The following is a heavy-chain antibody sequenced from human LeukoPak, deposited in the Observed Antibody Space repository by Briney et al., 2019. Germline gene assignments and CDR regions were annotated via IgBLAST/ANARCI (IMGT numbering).Heavy chain of an antibody. CDR1: GYTFTSYG. J-gene: IGHJ4*02. D-gene: IGHD3-10*01. V-gene: IGHV1-18*01. Sequence: ASVKVSCKASGYTFTSYGISWVRQAPGQGLEWMGWISAYNGNTNYAQKLQGRVTMTTDTSTSTAYMELRSLRSDDTAVYYCARVSDGSGSYYFDYWGQGTLVTVSS. CDR2: ISAYNGNT. CDR3: ARVSDGSGSYYFDY.